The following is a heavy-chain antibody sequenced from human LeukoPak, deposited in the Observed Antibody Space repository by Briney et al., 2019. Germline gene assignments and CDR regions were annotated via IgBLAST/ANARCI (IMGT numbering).Heavy chain of an antibody. J-gene: IGHJ6*02. Sequence: GGSLRLSCAASGFTVSSNYMSWVRQAPGKGLEWVSVIYSGGSTYYADSVKGRFNISRDNSKNTLYLQMNSLRAEDTAVYYCARDRAAYDSSGYLYYYYGMDVWGQGTTVTVSS. CDR2: IYSGGST. CDR3: ARDRAAYDSSGYLYYYYGMDV. CDR1: GFTVSSNY. D-gene: IGHD3-22*01. V-gene: IGHV3-66*01.